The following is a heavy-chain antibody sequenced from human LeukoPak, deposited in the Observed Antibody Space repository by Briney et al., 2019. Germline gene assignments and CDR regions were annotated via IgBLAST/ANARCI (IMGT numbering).Heavy chain of an antibody. CDR2: INHSGST. D-gene: IGHD4-17*01. CDR1: GFSFSTYA. CDR3: ARGKLRSSSWFDP. V-gene: IGHV4-34*01. J-gene: IGHJ5*02. Sequence: SGGSLRLSCAASGFSFSTYAMSWVRQAPGKGLEWIGEINHSGSTNYNPSLKSRVTISVDTSKNQFSLKLSSVTAADTAVYYCARGKLRSSSWFDPWGQGTLVTVSS.